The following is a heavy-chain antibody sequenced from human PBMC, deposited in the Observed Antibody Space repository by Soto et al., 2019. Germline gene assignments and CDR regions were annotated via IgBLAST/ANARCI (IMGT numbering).Heavy chain of an antibody. Sequence: QVQLVQSGAEVKKPGASVKVSCKASGYTFTSYDSNWVRQATGQGLEWMGWMNPKSGNPGYAQKFQVSVTMTRNTSISTAYMELSSLRSEDTAVYYCARRGDLSGDAFDTWGQGTMVTVSS. CDR1: GYTFTSYD. CDR2: MNPKSGNP. CDR3: ARRGDLSGDAFDT. V-gene: IGHV1-8*01. J-gene: IGHJ3*02. D-gene: IGHD4-17*01.